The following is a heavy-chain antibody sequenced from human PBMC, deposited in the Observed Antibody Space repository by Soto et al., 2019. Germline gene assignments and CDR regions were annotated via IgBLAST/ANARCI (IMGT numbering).Heavy chain of an antibody. J-gene: IGHJ6*02. V-gene: IGHV1-69*13. D-gene: IGHD3-3*01. CDR2: IIPIFGTA. CDR1: GGTFSSYA. CDR3: ARTTGYDFWSGYSEIYYYYGMDV. Sequence: SVKVSCKASGGTFSSYAISWVRQAPGQGLGWMGGIIPIFGTANYAQKFQGRVTITADESTSTAYMELSSLRSEDTAVYYCARTTGYDFWSGYSEIYYYYGMDVWGQGTTVTVSS.